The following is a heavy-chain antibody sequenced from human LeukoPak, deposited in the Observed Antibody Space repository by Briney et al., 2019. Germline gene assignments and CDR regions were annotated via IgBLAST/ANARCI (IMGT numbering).Heavy chain of an antibody. D-gene: IGHD3-10*01. CDR2: INPNSGGT. V-gene: IGHV1-2*02. Sequence: SVKVSCKASGYTFTGYYMHWVRQAPGQGLEWMGWINPNSGGTNYAQKFQGRVTMTRDTSISTAYMELSRLRSDDTAVYYCARLPNGSGSYSFDYWGQGTLVTVSS. J-gene: IGHJ4*02. CDR3: ARLPNGSGSYSFDY. CDR1: GYTFTGYY.